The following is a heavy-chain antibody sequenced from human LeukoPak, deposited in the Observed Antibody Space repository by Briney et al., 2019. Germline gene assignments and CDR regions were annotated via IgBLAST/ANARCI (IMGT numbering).Heavy chain of an antibody. J-gene: IGHJ4*02. V-gene: IGHV3-30-3*01. CDR1: GFTFSNYA. CDR2: VSDDGINK. Sequence: GGSLRLSCAASGFTFSNYAIHWVRQAPGKGLEWVVVVSDDGINKYYAGSVKGRFTISRDNSENTLFLQMNSLRAEDTALYYCARGKGNWHFDYWGQGTLVTVSS. D-gene: IGHD1-1*01. CDR3: ARGKGNWHFDY.